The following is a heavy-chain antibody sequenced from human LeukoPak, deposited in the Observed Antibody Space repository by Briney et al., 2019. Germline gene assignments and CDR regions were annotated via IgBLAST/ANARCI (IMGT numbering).Heavy chain of an antibody. Sequence: SETLSLTCTVSGGSISSSSYYWGWIRQPPRKGLEWIGSIYYSGSTYYNPSLKSRVTISVDTSKNQFSLKLSSVTAADTAVYYCARLYSSSWFFDYWGQGTLVTVSS. CDR1: GGSISSSSYY. CDR2: IYYSGST. V-gene: IGHV4-39*01. J-gene: IGHJ4*02. D-gene: IGHD6-13*01. CDR3: ARLYSSSWFFDY.